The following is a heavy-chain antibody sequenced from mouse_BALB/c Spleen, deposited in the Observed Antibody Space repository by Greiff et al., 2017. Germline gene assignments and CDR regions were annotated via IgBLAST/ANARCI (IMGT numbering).Heavy chain of an antibody. V-gene: IGHV3-2*02. CDR2: ISYSGST. Sequence: EVQLVESGPGLVKPSQSLSLTCTVTGYSITSDYAWNWIRQFPGNKLEWMGYISYSGSTSYNPSLKSRISITRDTSKNQFFLQLNSVTTEDTATYYCAGGIYYDYLYAMDYWGQGTSVTVSS. CDR1: GYSITSDYA. CDR3: AGGIYYDYLYAMDY. J-gene: IGHJ4*01. D-gene: IGHD2-4*01.